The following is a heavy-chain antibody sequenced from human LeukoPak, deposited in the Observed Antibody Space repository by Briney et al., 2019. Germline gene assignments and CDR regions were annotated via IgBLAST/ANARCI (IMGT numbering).Heavy chain of an antibody. CDR2: ISSSSRYI. Sequence: PGGSLRLSCAVSGFTFSGYTMNWVRQAPGKGLEWVSSISSSSRYIFYADSVKGRFTISRDNARSLVFLQIHSLRDEDTALYYCARDSSPDSATTYYDALDMWGQGTMVTVSS. J-gene: IGHJ3*02. V-gene: IGHV3-21*01. CDR3: ARDSSPDSATTYYDALDM. D-gene: IGHD1-1*01. CDR1: GFTFSGYT.